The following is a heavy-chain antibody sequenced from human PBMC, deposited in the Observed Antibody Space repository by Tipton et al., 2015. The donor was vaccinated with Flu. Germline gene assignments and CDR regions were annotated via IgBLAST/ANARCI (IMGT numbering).Heavy chain of an antibody. J-gene: IGHJ5*02. V-gene: IGHV4-59*01. Sequence: TLSLTCTVSGGSISSYYWSWIRQPPGKGLEWIGHIYYSGSTNYNPSLKSRGTISVDTTKNQFSLKPSSVTAADTAVYYCAREGGPYNGFDPWGQGTLVPVSS. CDR1: GGSISSYY. CDR2: IYYSGST. CDR3: AREGGPYNGFDP.